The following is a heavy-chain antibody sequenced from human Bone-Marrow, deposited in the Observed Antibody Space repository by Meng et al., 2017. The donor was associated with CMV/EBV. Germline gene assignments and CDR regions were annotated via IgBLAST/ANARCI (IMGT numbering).Heavy chain of an antibody. CDR3: ARDIEYFSGTDCYEDCFAP. CDR2: ISAYNGDT. Sequence: ASVKVSCKASGYTFTSYGISWVRQAPGQGLEWMGWISAYNGDTNYARKLQGRVTLTTDTSTSTAYMELRSLRSDDTAVYYCARDIEYFSGTDCYEDCFAPWGPGNRVTGCS. J-gene: IGHJ5*02. D-gene: IGHD2-2*01. V-gene: IGHV1-18*01. CDR1: GYTFTSYG.